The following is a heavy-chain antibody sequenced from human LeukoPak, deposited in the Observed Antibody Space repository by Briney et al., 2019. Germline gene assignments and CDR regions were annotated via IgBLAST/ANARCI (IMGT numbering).Heavy chain of an antibody. V-gene: IGHV3-9*01. CDR2: ISWNSGSI. CDR1: GFTFDDYA. D-gene: IGHD3-9*01. CDR3: TKAEHYDILTGLYYFDY. Sequence: GRSLRLSCAASGFTFDDYAMHWVRQAPGKGLEWVSGISWNSGSIGYADSVKGRFTISRDNAKNSLYLQMNSLGAEDTALYYCTKAEHYDILTGLYYFDYWGQGTLVTVSS. J-gene: IGHJ4*02.